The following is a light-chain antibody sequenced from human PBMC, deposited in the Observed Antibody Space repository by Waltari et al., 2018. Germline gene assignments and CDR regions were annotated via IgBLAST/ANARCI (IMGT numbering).Light chain of an antibody. Sequence: QPALTQPRPVSGSPGPEATISCAGTSSDVGAYNHVSWYQQSPGTAPKLLIYEVNNRPSGVPDRFSASKSGNTASLTISGLRAEDEADYYCCSYAGDYTLVFGGGTKLTVL. J-gene: IGLJ2*01. CDR3: CSYAGDYTLV. CDR2: EVN. CDR1: SSDVGAYNH. V-gene: IGLV2-11*01.